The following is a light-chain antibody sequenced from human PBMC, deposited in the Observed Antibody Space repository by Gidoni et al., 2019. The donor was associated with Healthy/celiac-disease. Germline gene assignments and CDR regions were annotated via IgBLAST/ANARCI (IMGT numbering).Light chain of an antibody. CDR3: QQYDYWPPWT. Sequence: EIVMTQSPATLSVSPGESATLSCRASQSVSSNLAWYQQKQGQAPRLLFYGACTRATGTTARFSGSGSGTEITLTISRQQSEDCAVYYCQQYDYWPPWTFGQGTKVEIK. CDR2: GAC. CDR1: QSVSSN. V-gene: IGKV3-15*01. J-gene: IGKJ1*01.